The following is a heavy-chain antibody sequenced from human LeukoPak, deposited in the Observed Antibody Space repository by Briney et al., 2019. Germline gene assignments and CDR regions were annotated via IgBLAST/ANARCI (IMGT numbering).Heavy chain of an antibody. CDR1: GFTFSSYA. J-gene: IGHJ4*02. CDR3: ARDIGSGTTGTTGVLVN. D-gene: IGHD1-1*01. Sequence: GGSLRLSCAASGFTFSSYAMHWVCQAPGKGLEWVAVISYDGSNKYYADSVKGRFTISRDNAKNSLYLQMSSLRAEDTAVYYCARDIGSGTTGTTGVLVNWGQGTLVTVSS. CDR2: ISYDGSNK. V-gene: IGHV3-30*04.